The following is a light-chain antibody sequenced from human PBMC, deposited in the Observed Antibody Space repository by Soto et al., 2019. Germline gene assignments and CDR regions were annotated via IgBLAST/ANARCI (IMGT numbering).Light chain of an antibody. Sequence: DIQMTQSPSSLSASVGERVTITCRASQDITNYLAWYQQKPGKVPKLLIYAASTLQSGVPSRFSGSGSGTNFTLTIRNLQPEDFATYYCLQTYSNPWTFGQGTKVDI. CDR1: QDITNY. J-gene: IGKJ1*01. CDR2: AAS. V-gene: IGKV1-27*01. CDR3: LQTYSNPWT.